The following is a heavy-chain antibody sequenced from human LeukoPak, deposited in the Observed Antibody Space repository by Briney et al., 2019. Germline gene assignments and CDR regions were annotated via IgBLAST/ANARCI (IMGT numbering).Heavy chain of an antibody. CDR2: IIPIFGTA. V-gene: IGHV1-69*05. CDR1: GGTFSSNA. D-gene: IGHD3-10*01. J-gene: IGHJ6*03. Sequence: GASVTLSCKSSGGTFSSNAISWVQHAPGQGLEWMGGIIPIFGTANNAQTFQGRATITTDEFTSAAYMDLSSLRSEDTAVYYCARSASMVRGVMGPYYYYYMDVWGKGTTVTVSS. CDR3: ARSASMVRGVMGPYYYYYMDV.